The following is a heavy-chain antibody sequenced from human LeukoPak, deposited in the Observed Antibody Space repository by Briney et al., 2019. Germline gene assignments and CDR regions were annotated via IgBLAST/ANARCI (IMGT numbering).Heavy chain of an antibody. CDR2: ISSSSSTI. CDR3: ATQGHGAFDI. V-gene: IGHV3-48*01. J-gene: IGHJ3*02. Sequence: GGSLRLSCAASGFTFSSYEMNWVRQAPGKGLEWVSYISSSSSTIYYADSVKGRFTISRDNAKNSLYLQMNSLRAEDTAVYYCATQGHGAFDIWGQGTMVTVSS. CDR1: GFTFSSYE.